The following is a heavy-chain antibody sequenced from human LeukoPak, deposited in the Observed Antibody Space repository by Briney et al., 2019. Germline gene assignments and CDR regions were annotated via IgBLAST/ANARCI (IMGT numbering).Heavy chain of an antibody. V-gene: IGHV1-18*01. Sequence: ASVKVSCKVSGYTLTELSMHWVRQAPGQGLEWMGWISAYNGNTNYAQKLQGRVTMTTDTSTSTAYMELRSLRSDDTAVYYCARDYQDFWSGSHRGWFDPWGQGTLVTVSS. CDR1: GYTLTELS. J-gene: IGHJ5*02. CDR3: ARDYQDFWSGSHRGWFDP. CDR2: ISAYNGNT. D-gene: IGHD3-3*02.